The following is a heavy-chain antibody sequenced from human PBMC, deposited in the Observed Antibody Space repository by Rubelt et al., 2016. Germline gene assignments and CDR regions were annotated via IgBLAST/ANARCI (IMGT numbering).Heavy chain of an antibody. D-gene: IGHD5-24*01. CDR1: GFTFSDYY. V-gene: IGHV3-11*05. J-gene: IGHJ4*02. CDR3: ARGDGHTPTFDY. Sequence: GGGLVKPGGSLRLSCAASGFTFSDYYMSWIRQAPGMGLEWVAYISDSGTYTKYADSVKGRFAISRDNVKNSLYLQMSGLRAEETAVYYCARGDGHTPTFDYWGQGTPVTVSS. CDR2: ISDSGTYT.